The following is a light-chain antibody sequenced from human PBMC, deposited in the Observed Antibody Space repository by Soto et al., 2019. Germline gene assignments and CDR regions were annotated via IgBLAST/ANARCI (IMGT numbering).Light chain of an antibody. CDR3: SSYTSSSTSYV. CDR2: EVS. J-gene: IGLJ1*01. Sequence: QSALTQPASVSGSPGQSITISCTGTSSDVGGYNYVSWYQQHPGKAPKLMIYEVSHRPSGVSNRFSGSKSGNTASLTISALQAEDEADYHCSSYTSSSTSYVFGTGTKLTVL. V-gene: IGLV2-14*01. CDR1: SSDVGGYNY.